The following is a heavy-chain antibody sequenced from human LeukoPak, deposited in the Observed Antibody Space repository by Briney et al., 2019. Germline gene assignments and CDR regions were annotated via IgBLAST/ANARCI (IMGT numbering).Heavy chain of an antibody. D-gene: IGHD2-2*01. J-gene: IGHJ3*02. Sequence: SVKVSCKASGGTFSSYAISWVRQAPGQGLEWMGRIIPILGTANYAQKFQGRVTITADESTSTAYMELSSLRSEDTAVYYCARGLWDCSSTSCYESPPRDNAFDIWGQGTMVTVSS. CDR1: GGTFSSYA. CDR2: IIPILGTA. CDR3: ARGLWDCSSTSCYESPPRDNAFDI. V-gene: IGHV1-69*11.